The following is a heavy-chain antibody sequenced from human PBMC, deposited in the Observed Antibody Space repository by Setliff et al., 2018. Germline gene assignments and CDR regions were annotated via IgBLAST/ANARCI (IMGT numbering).Heavy chain of an antibody. D-gene: IGHD7-27*01. CDR2: IYWDDDK. CDR3: ARTWITGGDPFEV. CDR1: GFSLNTNEVG. V-gene: IGHV2-5*02. J-gene: IGHJ3*01. Sequence: SGPTLVNPTQTPTLTCTVSGFSLNTNEVGVGWIRQPPGKALEWLALIYWDDDKKYSPFLQSRLTITRDTSKNQVVPTLSNMDPVDTGTYYCARTWITGGDPFEVWGQGTMVTVSS.